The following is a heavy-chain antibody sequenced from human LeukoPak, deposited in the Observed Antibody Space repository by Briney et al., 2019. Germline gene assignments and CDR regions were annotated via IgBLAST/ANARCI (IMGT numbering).Heavy chain of an antibody. J-gene: IGHJ4*02. V-gene: IGHV4-39*01. CDR2: IYYSGTT. Sequence: SETLSLTCIVSGGSISSSNYYWGWIRQPPGKGLEWIGSIYYSGTTYYNPSLKSRVTISVDTSKNQFSLKLSSVTAADTALYYCAKHYMGSSYNHGLGCWGQGTLVTVSS. CDR1: GGSISSSNYY. D-gene: IGHD3-10*01. CDR3: AKHYMGSSYNHGLGC.